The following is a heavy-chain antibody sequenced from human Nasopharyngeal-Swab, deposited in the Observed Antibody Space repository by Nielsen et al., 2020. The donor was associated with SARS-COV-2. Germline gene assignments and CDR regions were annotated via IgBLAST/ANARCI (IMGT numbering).Heavy chain of an antibody. D-gene: IGHD2-2*01. CDR1: GYSSTSYW. CDR2: IDPSDSYT. V-gene: IGHV5-10-1*01. J-gene: IGHJ3*02. Sequence: GGSLRLSCKGSGYSSTSYWNSWVRQVPGKGLEWLGRIDPSDSYTNYSPSFQGHVTISADKSISTAYLQWSSLEASDTAMYYCARATRDDAFDIWGQGTMVTVSS. CDR3: ARATRDDAFDI.